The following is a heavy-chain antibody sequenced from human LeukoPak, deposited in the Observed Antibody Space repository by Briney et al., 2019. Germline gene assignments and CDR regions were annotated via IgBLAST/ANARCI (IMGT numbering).Heavy chain of an antibody. CDR1: GFTFSDYY. V-gene: IGHV3-11*06. CDR2: ISGSSSYT. CDR3: ARDRGSYVDY. Sequence: GGSLRLSCAASGFTFSDYYMSWIRQAPGKGLEWVSYISGSSSYTNFADSVKGRFTISRDNAKNSLYLQMNSLRVEDTAVYYCARDRGSYVDYWGQGTLVTVSS. J-gene: IGHJ4*02. D-gene: IGHD3-16*01.